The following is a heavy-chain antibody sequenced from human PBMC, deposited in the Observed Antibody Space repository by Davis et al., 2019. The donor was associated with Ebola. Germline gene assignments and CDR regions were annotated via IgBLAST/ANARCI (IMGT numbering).Heavy chain of an antibody. CDR1: GGTFSSYA. V-gene: IGHV1-69*06. Sequence: SVKVSCKASGGTFSSYAISWVRQAPGQGLEWMGGIIPIFGTASYAQKFQGRVTITADKSTSTAYMELSSLRSEDTAVYYCARDRYGDYYYYGMDVWGQGTTVTVSS. CDR2: IIPIFGTA. CDR3: ARDRYGDYYYYGMDV. J-gene: IGHJ6*02. D-gene: IGHD4-17*01.